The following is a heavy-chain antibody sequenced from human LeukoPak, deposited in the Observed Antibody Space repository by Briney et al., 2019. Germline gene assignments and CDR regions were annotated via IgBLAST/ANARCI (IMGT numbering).Heavy chain of an antibody. CDR3: AKDQGITIFGVVTFYYYYMDV. V-gene: IGHV3-30*02. D-gene: IGHD3-3*01. J-gene: IGHJ6*03. CDR1: GFTFSSYG. CDR2: IRYDGSNK. Sequence: PGGSLRLSCAASGFTFSSYGMHWVRQAPGKGLEWVAFIRYDGSNKYYADSVKGRYTISRDNSKNTLYLQMNSLRAEDTAVYYCAKDQGITIFGVVTFYYYYMDVWGKGTTVTVSS.